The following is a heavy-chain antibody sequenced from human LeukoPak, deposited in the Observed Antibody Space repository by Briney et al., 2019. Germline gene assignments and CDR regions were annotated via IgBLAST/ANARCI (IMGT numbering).Heavy chain of an antibody. CDR3: ARASLTFGVVLDAFDI. D-gene: IGHD3-3*01. J-gene: IGHJ3*02. CDR1: GGSISSSSYY. Sequence: SETLSLTCTVSGGSISSSSYYWGWIRQPPGKGLEWIRSIYYSGSTYYNPSLKSRVTISVDTSKNQFSLKLSSVTAADTAVYYCARASLTFGVVLDAFDIWGQGTMVTVSS. V-gene: IGHV4-39*07. CDR2: IYYSGST.